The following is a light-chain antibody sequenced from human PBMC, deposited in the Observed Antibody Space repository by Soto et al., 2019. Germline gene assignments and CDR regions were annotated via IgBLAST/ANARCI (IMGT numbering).Light chain of an antibody. Sequence: SSLTQPASLSWAPGQSITLSCTGNSRDVGGYDSVSWYQQRPGNAPKLILFDVTNRPSGVSNRFSGSKSGNTASLTISGLQADDEADYYCSSYTSSNPYVFGTGTKVTVL. J-gene: IGLJ1*01. CDR1: SRDVGGYDS. CDR2: DVT. CDR3: SSYTSSNPYV. V-gene: IGLV2-14*03.